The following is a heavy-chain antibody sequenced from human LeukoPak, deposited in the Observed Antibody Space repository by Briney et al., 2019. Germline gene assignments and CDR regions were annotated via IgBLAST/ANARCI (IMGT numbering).Heavy chain of an antibody. Sequence: SETLSLTCTVSGXSISGYFWSWIRQPPGKGLEWIGYISYNGSTNYNPSLKSRVTISVDTSKNQFSLKLTSVTAADTAVYYCAREGGPFRPLDYSGQGTLVTVSS. D-gene: IGHD2/OR15-2a*01. CDR1: GXSISGYF. V-gene: IGHV4-59*12. J-gene: IGHJ4*02. CDR2: ISYNGST. CDR3: AREGGPFRPLDY.